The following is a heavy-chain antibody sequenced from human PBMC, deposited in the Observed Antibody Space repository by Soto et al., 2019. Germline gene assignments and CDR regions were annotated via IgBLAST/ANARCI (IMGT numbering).Heavy chain of an antibody. D-gene: IGHD3-10*01. CDR3: AGINFYGSGSFWFDP. Sequence: PSETLSLTCAVSGGSMSSSNWWSWVRQPPGKGLEWIGEVYHTGSTNYNPSLKSRVTMSLDKSKNQFSLRLISVTAADTAVYFCAGINFYGSGSFWFDPWGQGTLVTVSS. J-gene: IGHJ5*02. CDR1: GGSMSSSNW. CDR2: VYHTGST. V-gene: IGHV4-4*02.